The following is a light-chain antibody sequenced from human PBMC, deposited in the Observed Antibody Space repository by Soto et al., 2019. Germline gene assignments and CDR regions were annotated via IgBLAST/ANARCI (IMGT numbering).Light chain of an antibody. CDR2: DAS. J-gene: IGKJ4*01. V-gene: IGKV3-11*01. CDR3: QQRSNWLT. Sequence: EIVLTQAPATLSLSPGERATLSCRASQSVSSYLAWYQQKPGQAPRPLIYDASNRATGIPARFSGSGPGTDFTLTISSLEPEDFAVYYCQQRSNWLTFGGGTKVDIK. CDR1: QSVSSY.